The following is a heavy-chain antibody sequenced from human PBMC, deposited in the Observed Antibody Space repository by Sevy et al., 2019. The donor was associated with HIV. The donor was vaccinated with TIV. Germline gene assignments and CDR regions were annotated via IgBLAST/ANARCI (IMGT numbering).Heavy chain of an antibody. D-gene: IGHD1-7*01. V-gene: IGHV6-1*01. J-gene: IGHJ6*02. Sequence: SQTLSLTCAISGDSVSTSSATWNWFRQSPSRGLEWLGRTYYRSKWFSDYEVSVKGRVTINPDTSMNQFSLHLESVTPEDTAVYFCARGDELNSYYYGMDVWGQGTTVTVSS. CDR1: GDSVSTSSAT. CDR3: ARGDELNSYYYGMDV. CDR2: TYYRSKWFS.